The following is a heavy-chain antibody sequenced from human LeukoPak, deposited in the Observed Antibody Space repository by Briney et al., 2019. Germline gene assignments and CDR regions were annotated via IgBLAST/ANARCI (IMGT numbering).Heavy chain of an antibody. Sequence: GGSLRLSCAASGFTFSGDWMHWVRQAPGKGLEWVSSISSSSSYIYYADSVKGRFTISRDNAKNSLYLQMNSLRAEDTAVYYCAGEDSSGYYYQGSLDYWGQGTLVTVSS. J-gene: IGHJ4*02. D-gene: IGHD3-22*01. V-gene: IGHV3-21*01. CDR2: ISSSSSYI. CDR1: GFTFSGDW. CDR3: AGEDSSGYYYQGSLDY.